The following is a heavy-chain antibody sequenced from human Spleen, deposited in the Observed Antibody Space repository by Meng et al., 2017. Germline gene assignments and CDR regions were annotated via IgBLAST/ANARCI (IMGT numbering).Heavy chain of an antibody. D-gene: IGHD6-13*01. V-gene: IGHV1-2*06. CDR3: ARDEDISAAGKLFGDY. CDR2: INPKSGDT. J-gene: IGHJ4*02. Sequence: QVQLVQSVGEVKKPGASVKVSCKASGYTFPDYWLHWVRRAPGQGLEWMGRINPKSGDTHYAQRFQGRVTMTGDTSISTAYMELSGLRSDDTAMYYCARDEDISAAGKLFGDYWGQGTLVTVSS. CDR1: GYTFPDYW.